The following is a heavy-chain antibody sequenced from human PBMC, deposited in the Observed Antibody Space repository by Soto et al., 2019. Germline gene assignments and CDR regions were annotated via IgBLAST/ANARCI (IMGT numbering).Heavy chain of an antibody. CDR2: IIPIFGTA. Sequence: QVQLVQSGAEVKKPGSSVKVSCKASGGTFSSYAISWVRQAPGQGLEWLGGIIPIFGTANYAQKFQGRVTITADESTSTAYMELSSMRSEDTAVYYCARDGGYDFWSGNNWFDPWGQGTLATVSS. CDR1: GGTFSSYA. J-gene: IGHJ5*02. CDR3: ARDGGYDFWSGNNWFDP. V-gene: IGHV1-69*01. D-gene: IGHD3-3*01.